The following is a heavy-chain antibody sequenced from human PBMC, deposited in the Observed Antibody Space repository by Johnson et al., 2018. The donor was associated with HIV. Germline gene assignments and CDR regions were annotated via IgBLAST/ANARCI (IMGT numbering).Heavy chain of an antibody. Sequence: EVQLVESGGGLIQPGGSLRLSCAASGFTVSSNYMSWVRQAPGKGLEWVSVIYSGGSTYYADSVKGRFTISRDNSKNTLYLQMNSLRAEDTAVYYCAKLGLLAVADDAFDIWGQGTMVTVSS. V-gene: IGHV3-66*03. CDR2: IYSGGST. CDR3: AKLGLLAVADDAFDI. CDR1: GFTVSSNY. J-gene: IGHJ3*02. D-gene: IGHD6-19*01.